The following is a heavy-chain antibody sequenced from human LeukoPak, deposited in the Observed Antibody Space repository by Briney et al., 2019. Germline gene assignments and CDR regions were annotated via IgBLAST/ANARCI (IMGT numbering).Heavy chain of an antibody. D-gene: IGHD3-10*01. CDR1: GSTFTSYG. CDR3: ARTQPYYGAGSYYVN. V-gene: IGHV1-18*01. J-gene: IGHJ1*01. CDR2: ISAYNGHT. Sequence: ASVKVSCKATGSTFTSYGISWVRQAPGQGVEWMGWISAYNGHTNYAQKLQGRVTMTTDTSTSTAYMELRSLRSDDTAVYYCARTQPYYGAGSYYVNWGQGSLVTVSS.